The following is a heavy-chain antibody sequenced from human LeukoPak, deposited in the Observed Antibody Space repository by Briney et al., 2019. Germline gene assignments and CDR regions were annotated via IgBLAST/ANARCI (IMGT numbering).Heavy chain of an antibody. Sequence: GGSLRLSCAASGFTFSSYAMTWVRQAPGKGLEWVSSISGNGYSIYYADSVKGRFTISRDNSKNTLYLQMNSLRAEDTAVYYCANPYGDYDRVTDYWGQGTLVTVSS. CDR2: ISGNGYSI. J-gene: IGHJ4*02. CDR3: ANPYGDYDRVTDY. CDR1: GFTFSSYA. D-gene: IGHD4-17*01. V-gene: IGHV3-23*01.